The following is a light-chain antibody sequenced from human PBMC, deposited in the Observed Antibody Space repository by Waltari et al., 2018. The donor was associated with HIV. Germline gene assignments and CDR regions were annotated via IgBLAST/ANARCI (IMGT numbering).Light chain of an antibody. J-gene: IGLJ7*01. V-gene: IGLV6-57*03. Sequence: NLVLTQPHSVSESPGKTVTISCTRSRGRLANNYFQWYHQRPGNAPTILILEDNQRPSGVPDRFSGSIDRSSNSASLTISGLKTEDEADYYCQSFDGSNVVFGGGTQVTVL. CDR1: RGRLANNY. CDR2: EDN. CDR3: QSFDGSNVV.